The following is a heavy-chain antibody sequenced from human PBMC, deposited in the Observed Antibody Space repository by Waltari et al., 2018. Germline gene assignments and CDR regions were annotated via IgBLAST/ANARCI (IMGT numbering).Heavy chain of an antibody. CDR2: IYSSGTT. V-gene: IGHV4-39*01. CDR1: GGSIRRSGYY. J-gene: IGHJ4*02. D-gene: IGHD3-22*01. Sequence: QLELQESGPGLVKPSETRSLPSSVSGGSIRRSGYYWVWSRQPPGKGLEWIGSIYSSGTTYYNPSLNSRVTISVDTSKNQFSLKLTSVTAADTAMYFCARQSYYDESGHDWGQGTLVTVSS. CDR3: ARQSYYDESGHD.